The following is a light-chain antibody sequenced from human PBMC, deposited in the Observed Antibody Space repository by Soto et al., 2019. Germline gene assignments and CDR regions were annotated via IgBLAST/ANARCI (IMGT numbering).Light chain of an antibody. CDR1: SSDVGAYKY. Sequence: QSALTQPPSASGSPGQAVTISCTGTSSDVGAYKYVSWYQQYPGKAPKLMISEVTKRPSGVPDRFSGSKSGNTASLTVSGLQAEYDGDYNGTAYVGNDIWVFGGGTKLTVL. CDR3: TAYVGNDIWV. J-gene: IGLJ3*02. CDR2: EVT. V-gene: IGLV2-8*01.